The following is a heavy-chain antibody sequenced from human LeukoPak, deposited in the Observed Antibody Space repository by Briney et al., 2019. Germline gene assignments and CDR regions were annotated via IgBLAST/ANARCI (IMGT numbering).Heavy chain of an antibody. J-gene: IGHJ4*02. D-gene: IGHD3-22*01. CDR3: VRDRDSTGYYDY. CDR1: GFTFSSSG. Sequence: GGSLRLSCAASGFTFSSSGMSWVRQAPGKGLEWVSTISGSAGNTDYADSVKGRFTISRDNSKNTLYLQTNSLRAEDTALYYCVRDRDSTGYYDYWGQGTLVTVSS. CDR2: ISGSAGNT. V-gene: IGHV3-23*01.